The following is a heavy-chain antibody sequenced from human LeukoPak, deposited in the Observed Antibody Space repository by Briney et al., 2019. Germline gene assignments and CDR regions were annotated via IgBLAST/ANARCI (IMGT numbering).Heavy chain of an antibody. V-gene: IGHV3-48*04. CDR3: ARVMGSKWGKFDY. CDR2: ISSSSSTI. D-gene: IGHD3-10*01. Sequence: GGSLRLSCAASGFTFSSYSMNWVRQAPGKGLEWVSYISSSSSTIYYADSVKGRFTISRDNAKNSLYLQMNSLRAEDTAVYYCARVMGSKWGKFDYWGQGTLVTVSS. CDR1: GFTFSSYS. J-gene: IGHJ4*02.